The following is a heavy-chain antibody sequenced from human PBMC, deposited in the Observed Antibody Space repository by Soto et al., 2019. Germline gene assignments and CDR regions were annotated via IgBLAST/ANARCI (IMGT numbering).Heavy chain of an antibody. Sequence: PGGSLRLSCAASGFTFSSYWMHWVRQAPGKGLVWVSRINSDGSSTSYADSVKGRFTISRDSAKNTLYLQMNSLRAEDTAVYYCARAPRTGYDFWSGYYTQNWLDPWGQGTLVTVSS. V-gene: IGHV3-74*01. D-gene: IGHD3-3*01. CDR2: INSDGSST. CDR1: GFTFSSYW. J-gene: IGHJ5*02. CDR3: ARAPRTGYDFWSGYYTQNWLDP.